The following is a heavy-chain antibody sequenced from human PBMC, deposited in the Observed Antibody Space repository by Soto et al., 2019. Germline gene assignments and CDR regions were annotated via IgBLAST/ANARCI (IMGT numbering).Heavy chain of an antibody. J-gene: IGHJ4*02. Sequence: QVQLQQWGAGLLKPSETLSLTCAVFGESVRDYFWSWIRQPPGKGLEWIGEVTYSGSTNYNPSLKSRVTMSVDTSENRFSLQLRSVTAADAAVYYCARGLPANYGGQGTLVTVSS. CDR3: ARGLPANY. CDR1: GESVRDYF. V-gene: IGHV4-34*01. CDR2: VTYSGST.